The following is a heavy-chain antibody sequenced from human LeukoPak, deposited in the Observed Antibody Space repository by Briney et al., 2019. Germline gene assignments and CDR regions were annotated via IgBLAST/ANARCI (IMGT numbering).Heavy chain of an antibody. CDR3: AREGGGSYLHF. V-gene: IGHV3-7*01. J-gene: IGHJ4*02. CDR1: GFTFSSYW. CDR2: IKQDGSEK. D-gene: IGHD1-26*01. Sequence: GGSLRLSCAASGFTFSSYWMSWVRQAPGKGLEWVANIKQDGSEKYYVDSVKGRFTISRDNAKNSLYLQMSSLRVEDTAVYYCAREGGGSYLHFWGQGTLVTVSS.